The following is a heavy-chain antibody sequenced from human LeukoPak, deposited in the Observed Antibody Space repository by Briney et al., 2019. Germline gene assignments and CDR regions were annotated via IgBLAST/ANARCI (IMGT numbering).Heavy chain of an antibody. CDR3: TTDRYWGGLDY. CDR2: IKSKTDGGTT. V-gene: IGHV3-15*01. CDR1: GFTFGSYA. Sequence: GGSLRLSCAASGFTFGSYAMSWVRQAPGKGLEWVGRIKSKTDGGTTDYAAPVKGRFTISRDDSKNTLYLQMNSLKTEDTAVYYCTTDRYWGGLDYWGQGTLVTVSS. D-gene: IGHD2-15*01. J-gene: IGHJ4*02.